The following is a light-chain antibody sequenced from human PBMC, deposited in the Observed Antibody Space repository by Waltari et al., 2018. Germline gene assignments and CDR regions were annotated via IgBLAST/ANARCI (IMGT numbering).Light chain of an antibody. CDR1: QYISTY. V-gene: IGKV1-39*01. CDR2: AAS. Sequence: QLTQSPSTLSTSVGDRVTIPCRATQYISTYINWYQQKPGKDPKHLIYAASTLQSGVPSRFSGSGSGTDFTYTISSLQLEDFASYYCQQSYDTPRTFGQGTKVEVK. CDR3: QQSYDTPRT. J-gene: IGKJ1*01.